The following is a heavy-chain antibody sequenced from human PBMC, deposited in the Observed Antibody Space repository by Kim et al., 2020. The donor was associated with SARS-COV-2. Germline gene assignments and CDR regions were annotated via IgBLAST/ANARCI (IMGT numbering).Heavy chain of an antibody. V-gene: IGHV3-23*01. CDR3: AKVGHAFDI. CDR2: GST. J-gene: IGHJ3*02. Sequence: GSTHNAESVKGQFTISRDNSKNALYLQMKSLRAEDTAVYYCAKVGHAFDIWGQGTRVTVSS.